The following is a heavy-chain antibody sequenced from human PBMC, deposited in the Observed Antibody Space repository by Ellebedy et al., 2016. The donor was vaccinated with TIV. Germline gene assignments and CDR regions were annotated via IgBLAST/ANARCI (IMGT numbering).Heavy chain of an antibody. V-gene: IGHV4-30-2*02. D-gene: IGHD1-26*01. CDR1: GGSISSGGYS. J-gene: IGHJ4*02. CDR3: ARYQGVGAQVD. CDR2: IYHSGST. Sequence: SETLSLXXAVSGGSISSGGYSWSWIRQPPGKGLEWIGYIYHSGSTYYNPSLKSRVTISVDTSKNQFSLKLSSVTAADTAVYYCARYQGVGAQVDWGQGTLVTVSS.